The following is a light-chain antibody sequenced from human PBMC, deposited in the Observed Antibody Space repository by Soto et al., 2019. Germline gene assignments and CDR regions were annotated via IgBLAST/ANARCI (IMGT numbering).Light chain of an antibody. V-gene: IGKV3-11*01. CDR3: QQRSDWPST. J-gene: IGKJ4*01. CDR2: DAS. Sequence: EIVLTQSPATLSLSPGDRATLSCRASQTVSSYLAWYQQKPGQAPRLLIYDASSRATAIPARFSGSGSGTDLTLTITSLEPEDFAVYYCQQRSDWPSTFGGGTKVEIK. CDR1: QTVSSY.